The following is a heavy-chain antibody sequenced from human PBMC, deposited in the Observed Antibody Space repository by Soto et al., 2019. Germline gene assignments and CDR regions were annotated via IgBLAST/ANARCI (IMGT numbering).Heavy chain of an antibody. CDR3: AKDQIRSGWYRVGLPGMLDYYGMDV. V-gene: IGHV3-9*01. J-gene: IGHJ6*02. CDR2: ISWNSGSI. Sequence: HPGGSLRLSCAASGFTFDDYAMHWVRQAPGKGLEWVSGISWNSGSIGYADSVKGRFTISRDNAKNSLYLQMNSLRAEDTALYYCAKDQIRSGWYRVGLPGMLDYYGMDVWGQGTTVTVSS. D-gene: IGHD6-19*01. CDR1: GFTFDDYA.